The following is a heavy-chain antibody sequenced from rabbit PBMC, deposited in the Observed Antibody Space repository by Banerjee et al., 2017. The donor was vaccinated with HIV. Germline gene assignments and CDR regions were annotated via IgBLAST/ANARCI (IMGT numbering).Heavy chain of an antibody. CDR3: ARRPTMTLVVNL. Sequence: QEQLVESGGDLVKPGASLTLTCTASGFSSSSVYWIYWVRQAPGKGLEWIGTIYAGSTGTTYYANWAKGRFTISKTSSTTVTLQMTSLTAADTATYFCARRPTMTLVVNLWGPGTLVTVS. CDR2: IYAGSTGTT. J-gene: IGHJ4*01. CDR1: GFSSSSVYW. D-gene: IGHD2-1*01. V-gene: IGHV1S45*01.